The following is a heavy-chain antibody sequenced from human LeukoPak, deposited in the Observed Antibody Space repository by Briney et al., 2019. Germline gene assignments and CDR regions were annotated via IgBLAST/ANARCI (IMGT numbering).Heavy chain of an antibody. CDR3: ATAERLGELSFE. V-gene: IGHV1-24*01. CDR1: GYTLTELS. D-gene: IGHD3-16*02. CDR2: FDPEDGET. Sequence: ASVKVSCKVSGYTLTELSMHWVRQAPGKGREGMGGFDPEDGETIYAHKFQGRVTMTEDTSTDTAYMELGSLRSEDTAVYYCATAERLGELSFEWGQGTLVTVSS. J-gene: IGHJ4*02.